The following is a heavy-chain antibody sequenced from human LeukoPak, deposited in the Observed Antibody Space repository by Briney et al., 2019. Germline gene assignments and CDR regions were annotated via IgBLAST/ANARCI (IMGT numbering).Heavy chain of an antibody. J-gene: IGHJ3*02. V-gene: IGHV4-39*07. CDR1: GGSISTSNY. Sequence: SETLSLTCTVSGGSISTSNYWGWVRQPPGKGLEWIGNIFYSGSTYYSPSLKSRVTISLDTSRNQFSLKLNSVTAADTAVYYCAKSNGYGLVDIWGQGTMVTVSS. CDR2: IFYSGST. CDR3: AKSNGYGLVDI. D-gene: IGHD3-10*01.